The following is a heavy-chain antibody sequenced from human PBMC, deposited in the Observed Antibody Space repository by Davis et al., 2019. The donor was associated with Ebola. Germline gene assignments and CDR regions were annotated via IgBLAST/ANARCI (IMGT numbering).Heavy chain of an antibody. CDR3: ARFAGDYDPPHY. D-gene: IGHD4-17*01. V-gene: IGHV1-69*02. Sequence: SVKVSCKASGGTFSSYTISWVRQAPGQGLEWMGRIIPILGVTNYAQKFQGTVTITADKSTSTSYMELSSLRSDDTAVYYCARFAGDYDPPHYWGQGTLVTVSS. CDR1: GGTFSSYT. J-gene: IGHJ4*02. CDR2: IIPILGVT.